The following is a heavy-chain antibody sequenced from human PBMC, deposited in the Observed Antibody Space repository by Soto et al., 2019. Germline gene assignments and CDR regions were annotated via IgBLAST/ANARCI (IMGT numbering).Heavy chain of an antibody. CDR1: GFTFSSYE. D-gene: IGHD6-19*01. V-gene: IGHV3-48*03. Sequence: PGGSLRLSCAASGFTFSSYEMNWVRQAPRKGLEWVSYISSSGSTIYYADSVKGRFTISRDNAKNSLYLQMNSLRAEDTAVYYCAREVAGTIDYWGQGTLVTVSS. CDR2: ISSSGSTI. CDR3: AREVAGTIDY. J-gene: IGHJ4*02.